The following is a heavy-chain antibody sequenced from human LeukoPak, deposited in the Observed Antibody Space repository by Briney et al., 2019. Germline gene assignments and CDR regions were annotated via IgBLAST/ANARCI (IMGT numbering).Heavy chain of an antibody. CDR2: IWYDGSNK. Sequence: QPGGALRLSCAASGFTFSSYGMHWVRQAPGKGLEWVAVIWYDGSNKYYADSVKGRFTNSRDNSKNTLYLQLNSLRAEDTAVYYCARDPGNAFDIWGQGTMVTVSS. V-gene: IGHV3-33*01. CDR1: GFTFSSYG. J-gene: IGHJ3*02. CDR3: ARDPGNAFDI. D-gene: IGHD1-26*01.